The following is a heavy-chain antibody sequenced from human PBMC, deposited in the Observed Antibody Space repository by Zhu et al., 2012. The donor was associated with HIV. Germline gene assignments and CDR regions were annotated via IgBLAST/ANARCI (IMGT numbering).Heavy chain of an antibody. Sequence: QVQLQESGSGLVKPSQTLSLTCAVSGGSISSRDYSWSWIRQAPGKGLEWIGYIYYSGSAYYNPSLKSRVTISVDRSKNQFSLNLNSVTAADTAVYYCARDRAAHGDDALAYWGQGNPGHRLL. D-gene: IGHD4-17*01. CDR3: ARDRAAHGDDALAY. V-gene: IGHV4-30-2*01. CDR2: IYYSGSA. J-gene: IGHJ4*02. CDR1: GGSISSRDYS.